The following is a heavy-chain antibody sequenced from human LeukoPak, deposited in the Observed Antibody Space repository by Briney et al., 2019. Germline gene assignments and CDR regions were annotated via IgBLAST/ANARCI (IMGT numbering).Heavy chain of an antibody. J-gene: IGHJ3*02. V-gene: IGHV3-11*04. CDR2: ISSRSSNK. Sequence: EGSLRLSCAASGFTFSNHYMSWIRQAPGKGLVWVSYISSRSSNKYYADSVKGRFTISRDNAKNSLYLQMDSLRVEDTAVYYCAREGWDLNALDIWGQGTMVTVSP. D-gene: IGHD1-26*01. CDR3: AREGWDLNALDI. CDR1: GFTFSNHY.